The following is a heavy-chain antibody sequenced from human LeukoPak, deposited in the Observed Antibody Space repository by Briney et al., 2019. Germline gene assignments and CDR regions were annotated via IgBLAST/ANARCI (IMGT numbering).Heavy chain of an antibody. D-gene: IGHD5-24*01. V-gene: IGHV3-23*01. CDR1: GFTFDDYD. CDR3: AKDLLEMATITDYFDY. Sequence: GGSLRLSCAASGFTFDDYDMSWVRQAPGKGLGWVSVISGSGGSTYYADSVKGRFTISRDNSKNTLYLQMNSLRAEDTAVYYCAKDLLEMATITDYFDYWGQGTLVTVSS. J-gene: IGHJ4*02. CDR2: ISGSGGST.